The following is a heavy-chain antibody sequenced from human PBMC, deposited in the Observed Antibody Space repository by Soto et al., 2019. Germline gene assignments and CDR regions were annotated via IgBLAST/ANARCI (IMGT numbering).Heavy chain of an antibody. Sequence: SETLSLTCTVSGGSVSSGSYYWSWIRQPPGKGLEWIGYIYYSGSTNYNPSLKSRVTISVDTSKNQFSLKLSSVTAADTAVYYCARGRGNPSPYYWGQGTLVTVSS. CDR2: IYYSGST. D-gene: IGHD1-1*01. J-gene: IGHJ4*02. CDR1: GGSVSSGSYY. V-gene: IGHV4-61*01. CDR3: ARGRGNPSPYY.